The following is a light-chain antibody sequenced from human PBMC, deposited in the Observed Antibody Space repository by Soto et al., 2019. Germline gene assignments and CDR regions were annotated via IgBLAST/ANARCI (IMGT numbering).Light chain of an antibody. J-gene: IGLJ3*02. V-gene: IGLV2-14*01. CDR1: SSDVGGYNY. CDR3: SSYTSGSTRV. Sequence: QSVLTQPASVSGSPGQSITISCTGTSSDVGGYNYVSWYQQHPGKAPKLMIYEVSNRPSGVSNRFSGYKSGNTASLTISGLQAEDEADYYCSSYTSGSTRVFGGGTKLTVL. CDR2: EVS.